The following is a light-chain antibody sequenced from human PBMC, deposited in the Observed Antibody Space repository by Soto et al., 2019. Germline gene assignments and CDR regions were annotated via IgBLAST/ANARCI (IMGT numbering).Light chain of an antibody. CDR2: DVS. V-gene: IGLV2-11*01. Sequence: SVLTQPRSVSGSPGQSVTISCTGASSDVGGYNYVSWYQQHPGKAPKLMIYDVSKRPSGVPDRFSGSKSGNTASLTISGLQSEDEADYYCCSYAGRYTYVFGTGTKLTVL. CDR1: SSDVGGYNY. J-gene: IGLJ1*01. CDR3: CSYAGRYTYV.